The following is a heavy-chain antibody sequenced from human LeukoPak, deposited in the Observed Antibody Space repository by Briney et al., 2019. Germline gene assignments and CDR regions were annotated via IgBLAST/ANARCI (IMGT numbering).Heavy chain of an antibody. D-gene: IGHD5-24*01. CDR3: ARETPRRGDTRDGYR. CDR2: IKQDGSET. J-gene: IGHJ4*02. CDR1: GFTFSNYW. V-gene: IGHV3-7*01. Sequence: PGGSLRLSCAASGFTFSNYWMNWVRQARGKGLECLANIKQDGSETYYADSVKGRFTISRDNAKNSLYLQMNSLRAEDTAVYYCARETPRRGDTRDGYRWGQGTLVAVSS.